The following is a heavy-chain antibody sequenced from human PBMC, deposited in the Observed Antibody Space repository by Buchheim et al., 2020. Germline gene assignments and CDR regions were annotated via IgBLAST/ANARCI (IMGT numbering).Heavy chain of an antibody. J-gene: IGHJ6*02. Sequence: QVQLVESGGGVVQPGRSLRLSCAASGFTFSSYAMHWVRQAPGKGLEWVAVISYDGSNKYYADSVKGRFTISRDNSKRTLYLQMNSLRAEDTAVYYCARASESSGWPPYYYYGMDGWGQGTT. D-gene: IGHD6-19*01. V-gene: IGHV3-30*04. CDR3: ARASESSGWPPYYYYGMDG. CDR2: ISYDGSNK. CDR1: GFTFSSYA.